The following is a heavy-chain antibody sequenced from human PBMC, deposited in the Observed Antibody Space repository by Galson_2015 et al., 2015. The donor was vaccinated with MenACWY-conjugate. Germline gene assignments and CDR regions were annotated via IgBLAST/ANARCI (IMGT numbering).Heavy chain of an antibody. CDR1: GFNFSTYG. V-gene: IGHV3-23*01. D-gene: IGHD6-19*01. J-gene: IGHJ2*01. Sequence: LRLSCAVSGFNFSTYGLAWVRQGPGKGLQLVSGISDGGATTDYADSVKGRFTVSRDNSKNALFLQMDSLRADDTAVYYCAKSRYSSINWYFDLWGRGTLVTVSS. CDR3: AKSRYSSINWYFDL. CDR2: ISDGGATT.